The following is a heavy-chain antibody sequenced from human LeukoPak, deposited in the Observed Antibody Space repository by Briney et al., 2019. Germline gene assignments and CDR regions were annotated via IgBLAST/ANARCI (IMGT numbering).Heavy chain of an antibody. J-gene: IGHJ4*02. CDR2: IASDGSST. CDR1: GFTFSSYW. V-gene: IGHV3-74*01. Sequence: PGGSLRLSCAASGFTFSSYWMNWVRQAPGKGLVWVSRIASDGSSTTYADSVTGRFTISRDNAKNTLYLQMNSLRAEDTAVYYCARDPVRRDSYWGQGTLVTVSS. D-gene: IGHD3-10*01. CDR3: ARDPVRRDSY.